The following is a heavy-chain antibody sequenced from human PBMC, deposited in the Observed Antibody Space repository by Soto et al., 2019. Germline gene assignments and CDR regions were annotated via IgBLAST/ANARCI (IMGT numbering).Heavy chain of an antibody. CDR2: MNPNSGNT. J-gene: IGHJ1*01. D-gene: IGHD2-2*01. Sequence: QVPLVQSGAEVKKPGASVKVSCKASGYTFTSYDINWVRQATGQGLEWMGWMNPNSGNTGYAQKFQGRVTMTRNTSISTAYMELSSLRSEDTAVYYCARFEPAAIESWHFQHWGQGTLVTVSS. CDR1: GYTFTSYD. CDR3: ARFEPAAIESWHFQH. V-gene: IGHV1-8*01.